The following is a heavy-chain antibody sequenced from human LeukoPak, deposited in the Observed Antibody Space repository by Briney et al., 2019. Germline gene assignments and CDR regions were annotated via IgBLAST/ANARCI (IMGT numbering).Heavy chain of an antibody. CDR2: IYYSGST. J-gene: IGHJ4*02. Sequence: PSETLSLTCTVSGGSISSGGYYWSWIRQHPGKGLERIGYIYYSGSTYYNPSLKSRVTISVDTSKNQFSLKLSSVTAADTAVYYCARTHPWELTYFDYWGQGTLVTVSS. CDR1: GGSISSGGYY. V-gene: IGHV4-31*03. D-gene: IGHD1-26*01. CDR3: ARTHPWELTYFDY.